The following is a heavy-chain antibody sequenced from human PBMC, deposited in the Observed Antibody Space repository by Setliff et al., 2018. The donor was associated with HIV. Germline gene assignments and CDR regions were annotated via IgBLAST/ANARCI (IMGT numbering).Heavy chain of an antibody. D-gene: IGHD3-10*01. J-gene: IGHJ6*02. CDR1: GFTFSTFA. V-gene: IGHV3-23*01. CDR2: ISHSGETT. Sequence: HPGGSLRLSCAASGFTFSTFAMSWVRQAPGKGLEWVSTISHSGETTYFADSVKGRFTISRDNSKNTLYLQMSSLKVDDTAVYYCAKDYYGSGTYYIAYYGMDVWGQGTTVTVSS. CDR3: AKDYYGSGTYYIAYYGMDV.